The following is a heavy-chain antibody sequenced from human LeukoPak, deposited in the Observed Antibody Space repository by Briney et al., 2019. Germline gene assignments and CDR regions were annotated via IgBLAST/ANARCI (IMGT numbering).Heavy chain of an antibody. V-gene: IGHV4-4*07. CDR2: LYTTGTT. CDR1: GASITSCY. D-gene: IGHD1-26*01. J-gene: IGHJ3*02. CDR3: VRDGANWEEPNDAFDT. Sequence: PSGTLSLTCDVSGASITSCYWSWVRQSAGKGLEWIGRLYTTGTTNYNPSLKSRVVMSGDSSKNQLSLTLTSVTAADTAVYYCVRDGANWEEPNDAFDTWGQGAPVTVSS.